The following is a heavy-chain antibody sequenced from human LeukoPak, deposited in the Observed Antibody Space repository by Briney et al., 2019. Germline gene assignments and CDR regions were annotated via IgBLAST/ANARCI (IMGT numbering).Heavy chain of an antibody. Sequence: AGGSLRLSCAASGFTFDDYGMSWVRQAPGKGLEWVSGINWNGGSTGYADSVKGRFTISGDNAKNSLYLQMNSLRAEDTALYYCARGWELLRYFDYWGQGTLVTVSS. CDR2: INWNGGST. J-gene: IGHJ4*02. D-gene: IGHD1-26*01. CDR1: GFTFDDYG. V-gene: IGHV3-20*04. CDR3: ARGWELLRYFDY.